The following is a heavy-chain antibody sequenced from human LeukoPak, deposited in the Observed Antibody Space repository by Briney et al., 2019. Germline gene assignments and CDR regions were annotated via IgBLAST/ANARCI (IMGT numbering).Heavy chain of an antibody. J-gene: IGHJ4*02. Sequence: PSQTLSLTCTVSGGSISSGSYYWSWIRQPAGKGLEWIGRIYSSGSTNYNPSRKSRVTISVDTSKNQFSLKLYSVTAADTAVYYCASGYDNFDYWGQGTLVTVSS. D-gene: IGHD5-12*01. CDR3: ASGYDNFDY. CDR1: GGSISSGSYY. CDR2: IYSSGST. V-gene: IGHV4-61*02.